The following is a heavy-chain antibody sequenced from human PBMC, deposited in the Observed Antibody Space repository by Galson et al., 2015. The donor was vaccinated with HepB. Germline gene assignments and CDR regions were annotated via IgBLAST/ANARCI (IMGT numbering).Heavy chain of an antibody. J-gene: IGHJ2*01. CDR3: VGGEGTSWYFPL. Sequence: SLRLSCAASGINFRIYGMHWVRQAPGKGLEWVAFIRNDGSSTYYGDSVKGRFTIYRDNSKNIMHVEMNRLQPEDTGVYFCVGGEGTSWYFPLWGRGTLVIVSS. CDR2: IRNDGSST. V-gene: IGHV3-30*02. CDR1: GINFRIYG. D-gene: IGHD2-15*01.